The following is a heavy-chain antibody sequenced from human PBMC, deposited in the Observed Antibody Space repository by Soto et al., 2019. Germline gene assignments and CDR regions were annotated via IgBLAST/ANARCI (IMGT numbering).Heavy chain of an antibody. Sequence: GGSLRLSCAASGFTFSDYYMSWIRQAPGKGLEWVSYISSSGSTIYYADSVKGRFTISRDNAKNSLYLQMNSLRAEDTAVYYCARPHSSSWYTVYVLKYWGQGTLVTVSS. CDR2: ISSSGSTI. D-gene: IGHD6-13*01. J-gene: IGHJ4*02. V-gene: IGHV3-11*04. CDR3: ARPHSSSWYTVYVLKY. CDR1: GFTFSDYY.